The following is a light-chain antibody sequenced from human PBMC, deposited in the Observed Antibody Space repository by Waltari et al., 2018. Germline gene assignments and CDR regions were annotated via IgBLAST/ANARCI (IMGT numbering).Light chain of an antibody. CDR2: NNR. Sequence: QAGLTQPPSVSKDLGQTATLTCTANSNNVGAQGAAWLQQHQGHPPKLRIFNNRVQASGVPDRCSGTQFPASASLTISGLQPDDEATYYCAVWDSDLNALLFGGGTALTVL. CDR3: AVWDSDLNALL. V-gene: IGLV10-54*04. J-gene: IGLJ2*01. CDR1: SNNVGAQG.